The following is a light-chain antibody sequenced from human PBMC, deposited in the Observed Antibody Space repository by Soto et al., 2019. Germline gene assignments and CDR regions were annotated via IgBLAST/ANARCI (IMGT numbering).Light chain of an antibody. J-gene: IGKJ1*01. Sequence: EIVLTQSPGTLSLSPGERATLSCRASQTVTSTYLAWYQQRPGQSPRLIIYGVSTRATGFPDRFSGGGSGTYFTLSIDRLKPEDSAVFYLHCDQFIGSQIQRFGQGTKLEI. CDR3: HCDQFIGSQIQR. CDR2: GVS. CDR1: QTVTSTY. V-gene: IGKV3-20*01.